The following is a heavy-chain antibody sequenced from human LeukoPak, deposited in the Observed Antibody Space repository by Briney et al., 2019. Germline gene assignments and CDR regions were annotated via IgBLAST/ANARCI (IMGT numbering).Heavy chain of an antibody. D-gene: IGHD3-16*01. J-gene: IGHJ4*02. CDR3: ARDFWGHDGPTFDY. CDR2: IYYSGST. CDR1: GGSISSYY. V-gene: IGHV4-59*01. Sequence: PSETLSLTCTVSGGSISSYYWSWIRQPPGKGLEWIGYIYYSGSTNYNPSLKSRVTISVDTSKNQFSLKLSSVTAADTAVHYCARDFWGHDGPTFDYWGQGTLVTVSS.